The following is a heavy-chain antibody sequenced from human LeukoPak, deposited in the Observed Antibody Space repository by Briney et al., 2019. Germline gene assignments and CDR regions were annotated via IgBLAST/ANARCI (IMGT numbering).Heavy chain of an antibody. Sequence: GRPLRLSCAASGFTFSSYGMHWVRQAPGKGLEWVAIIWSDGSNKYYADSVKGRFTISRDNSKNTLYLQMNSLRAEDTAVYYCTGTYYQNYFDYWGQGTLVTVSS. V-gene: IGHV3-33*08. J-gene: IGHJ4*02. CDR1: GFTFSSYG. CDR2: IWSDGSNK. CDR3: TGTYYQNYFDY. D-gene: IGHD3-10*01.